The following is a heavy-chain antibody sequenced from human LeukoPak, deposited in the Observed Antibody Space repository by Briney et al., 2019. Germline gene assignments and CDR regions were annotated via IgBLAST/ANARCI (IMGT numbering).Heavy chain of an antibody. J-gene: IGHJ4*02. CDR1: VGSISSYY. D-gene: IGHD3-10*01. V-gene: IGHV4-4*07. CDR3: ARDSYYYGAGRYGFDY. Sequence: SETLSLTCAVSVGSISSYYWSWIRQPAGKGLEWIGRIYTSGSTNYNPYTKSRVTMSVPTSKNQFSLKRSCVTGADTAVYYCARDSYYYGAGRYGFDYWGQGTLVTVSS. CDR2: IYTSGST.